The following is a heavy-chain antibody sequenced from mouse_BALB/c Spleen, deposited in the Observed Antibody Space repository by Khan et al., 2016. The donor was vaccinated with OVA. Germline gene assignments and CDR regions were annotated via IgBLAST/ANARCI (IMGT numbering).Heavy chain of an antibody. CDR3: DRRARK. Sequence: VQLKESGAELVKSGATVKLSCTASGFNIKDTYMHWLKQWPEQGLEWIGRIDPPNGNTKYDPKFQGKATLTAHTSADPTYLHLDSLTSEDTAVYYCDRRARKWGQGTTLTVSS. CDR2: IDPPNGNT. D-gene: IGHD3-3*01. J-gene: IGHJ2*01. CDR1: GFNIKDTY. V-gene: IGHV14-3*02.